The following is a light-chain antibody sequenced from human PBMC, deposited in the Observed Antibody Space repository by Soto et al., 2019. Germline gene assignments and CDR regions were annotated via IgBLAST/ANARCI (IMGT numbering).Light chain of an antibody. J-gene: IGKJ3*01. V-gene: IGKV1-33*01. CDR1: QDISNY. Sequence: DIPMTQSPSSLSASIGDRVTITCQASQDISNYLNWYQQKPGKAPKLLIYDASNLETGVPSRFSGSGSGTHFIFTISSLQPEDFAIYYCQQYDNLRPLFTFGPGTKVDFK. CDR2: DAS. CDR3: QQYDNLRPLFT.